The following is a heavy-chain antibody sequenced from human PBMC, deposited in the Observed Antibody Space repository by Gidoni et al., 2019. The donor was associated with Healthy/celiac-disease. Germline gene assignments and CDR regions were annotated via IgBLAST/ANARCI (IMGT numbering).Heavy chain of an antibody. CDR2: ISPIFGTA. D-gene: IGHD1-1*01. CDR1: GGTFSSYA. J-gene: IGHJ5*02. V-gene: IGHV1-69*01. CDR3: ARNEQPDNWVDP. Sequence: QVQLVQSGAEVKKPASSLTVSCKSYGGTFSSYASSWVRQAPGQGLEWMGGISPIFGTANYAQKFQGRGTITADESTSTAYMELSSLRSEDTAVYYCARNEQPDNWVDPWGQGTLVTVSS.